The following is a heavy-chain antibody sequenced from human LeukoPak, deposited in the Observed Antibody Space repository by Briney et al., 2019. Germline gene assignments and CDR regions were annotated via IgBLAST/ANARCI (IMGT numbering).Heavy chain of an antibody. V-gene: IGHV1-2*02. CDR2: INPNSRGT. Sequence: ASVKVSCKASGYTFTSHCIHWVRQAPGQGLEGVGWINPNSRGTVYARKFKGRVTITKDPSVSAPSLELSRLPSDDTPIYCSARDYDWVHHAFDVWGQGTRIPVSS. J-gene: IGHJ3*01. CDR1: GYTFTSHC. CDR3: ARDYDWVHHAFDV. D-gene: IGHD1-1*01.